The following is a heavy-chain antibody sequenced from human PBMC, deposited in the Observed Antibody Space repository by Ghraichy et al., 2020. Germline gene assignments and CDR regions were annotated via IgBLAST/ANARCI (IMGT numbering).Heavy chain of an antibody. J-gene: IGHJ4*02. D-gene: IGHD6-13*01. CDR2: ISSSSSYT. CDR1: GFTFSDYY. Sequence: GGSLRLSCAASGFTFSDYYMSWIRQAPGKGLEWVSYISSSSSYTNYADSVKGRFTISRDNAKNSLYLQMNSLRAEDTAVYYCASAVAAAGTYYFDYWGQGTLVTVSS. CDR3: ASAVAAAGTYYFDY. V-gene: IGHV3-11*03.